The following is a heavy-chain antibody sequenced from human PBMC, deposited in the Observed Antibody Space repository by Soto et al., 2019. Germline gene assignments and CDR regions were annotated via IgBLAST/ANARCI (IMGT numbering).Heavy chain of an antibody. J-gene: IGHJ4*02. V-gene: IGHV3-48*01. Sequence: EGQLVESGGCLVQPGGSLRLSCAASGFTFSSYSMNWVRQAPGKGLEWVSYISSSSSTIYYADSVKGRFTISRDNAKNSLYLQMNSLRAEDTAVYYCARGSYYIWGSYHLFDYWGQGTLVTVSS. D-gene: IGHD3-16*02. CDR2: ISSSSSTI. CDR3: ARGSYYIWGSYHLFDY. CDR1: GFTFSSYS.